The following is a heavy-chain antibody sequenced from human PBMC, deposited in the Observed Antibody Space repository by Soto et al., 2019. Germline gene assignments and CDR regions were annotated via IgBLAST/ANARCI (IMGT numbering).Heavy chain of an antibody. J-gene: IGHJ5*02. CDR1: GYTFTSYD. Sequence: GTSVKLSCKDSGYTFTSYDINWVRQATEQGLEYLGWMNPNSGNTGYVQKFQGRVTMTRDTSISTAYMELSSLRSEDSAVYFCARGIKYGAYSRWFDPWGQGTLVTVSS. D-gene: IGHD4-17*01. CDR3: ARGIKYGAYSRWFDP. V-gene: IGHV1-8*01. CDR2: MNPNSGNT.